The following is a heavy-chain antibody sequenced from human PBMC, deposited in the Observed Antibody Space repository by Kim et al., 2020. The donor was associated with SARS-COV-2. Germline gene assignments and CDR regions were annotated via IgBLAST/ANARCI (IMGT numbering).Heavy chain of an antibody. Sequence: GGSLRLSCAASGFTFSSYGMHWVRQAPGKGLEWVAVISYDGSNKYYADSVKGRFTISRDNSKNTLYLQMNSLRAEDTAVYYCAKPSDRGSGWPEYFQHWGQGTLVTVSS. CDR1: GFTFSSYG. V-gene: IGHV3-30*18. J-gene: IGHJ1*01. CDR2: ISYDGSNK. CDR3: AKPSDRGSGWPEYFQH. D-gene: IGHD6-19*01.